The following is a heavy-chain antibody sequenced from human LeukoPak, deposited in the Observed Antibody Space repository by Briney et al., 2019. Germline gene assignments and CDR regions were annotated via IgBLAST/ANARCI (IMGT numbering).Heavy chain of an antibody. D-gene: IGHD2-2*02. CDR2: INHSGST. J-gene: IGHJ6*03. Sequence: SETLSLTCAVYGGSFSGYYWSWIRQPPGKGLEWIGEINHSGSTNYNPSLKSRVTISVDTSKNQFSLKLSSVTAADTAVYYCARGLGGSFLYYYYYYYMDVWGKGTTVTVSS. CDR3: ARGLGGSFLYYYYYYYMDV. V-gene: IGHV4-34*01. CDR1: GGSFSGYY.